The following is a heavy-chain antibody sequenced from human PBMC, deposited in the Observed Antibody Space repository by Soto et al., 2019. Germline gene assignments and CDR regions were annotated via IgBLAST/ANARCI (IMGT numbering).Heavy chain of an antibody. D-gene: IGHD6-19*01. CDR3: AKGRSGWNDDALDV. CDR1: GFTFEDYA. J-gene: IGHJ3*01. V-gene: IGHV3-9*01. Sequence: GGSLRLSCITSGFTFEDYAMHWVRQVPGRGLEWVSGISWNGGTVDYADSVRGRFTVSRDNSKRSLYMQMNNLRGEDTAFYYCAKGRSGWNDDALDVWGRGTMVTVSS. CDR2: ISWNGGTV.